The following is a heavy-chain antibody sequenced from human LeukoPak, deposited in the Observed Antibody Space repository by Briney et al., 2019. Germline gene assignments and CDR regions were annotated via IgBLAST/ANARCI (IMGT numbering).Heavy chain of an antibody. D-gene: IGHD2-21*02. V-gene: IGHV4-39*07. CDR1: GGSISSSSYY. J-gene: IGHJ4*02. CDR3: ARNIVVVTAIPFDC. Sequence: PSETLSLTCTVSGGSISSSSYYWGWIRQPPGKGLEWIGSIYYSGSTYYNPSLKSRVTISVDTSKNQFSLKLSSVTAADTAVYYCARNIVVVTAIPFDCWGQGTLVTVSS. CDR2: IYYSGST.